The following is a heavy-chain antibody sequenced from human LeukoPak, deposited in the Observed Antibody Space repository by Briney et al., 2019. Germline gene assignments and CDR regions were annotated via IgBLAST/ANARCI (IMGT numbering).Heavy chain of an antibody. CDR1: GGTFSSYA. CDR3: ARAAVRPTYYDSSGYYYPPVY. D-gene: IGHD3-22*01. CDR2: IIPILGIA. Sequence: SVKVSCKASGGTFSSYAISWVRQAPGQGLEWMGRIIPILGIANYAQKFQGGVTITADKSTSTAYMELSSLRSEDTAVYYCARAAVRPTYYDSSGYYYPPVYWGQGTLVTVSS. J-gene: IGHJ4*02. V-gene: IGHV1-69*04.